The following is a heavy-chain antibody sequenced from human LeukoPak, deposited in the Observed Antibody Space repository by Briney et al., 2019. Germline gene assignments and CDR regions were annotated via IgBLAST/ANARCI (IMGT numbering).Heavy chain of an antibody. CDR2: IIPLFGTP. CDR3: ARSPAGYSYGYYYYFYYMDV. CDR1: GGTFSSYT. V-gene: IGHV1-69*06. D-gene: IGHD5-18*01. Sequence: SVKLSCKASGGTFSSYTISWVRQAPGHGLEWMGGIIPLFGTPDYAQKFQDRLTITADKSTSTAYMELRSLRSDDTAVYYCARSPAGYSYGYYYYFYYMDVWGKGTTVTVSS. J-gene: IGHJ6*03.